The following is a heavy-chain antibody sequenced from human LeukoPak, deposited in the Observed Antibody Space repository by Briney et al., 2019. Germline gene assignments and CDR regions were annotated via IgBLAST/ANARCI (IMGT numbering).Heavy chain of an antibody. CDR3: ARSGAVLGIVYYMDV. J-gene: IGHJ6*03. D-gene: IGHD6-19*01. CDR1: GFTFTSYS. V-gene: IGHV3-30*03. Sequence: GGSLRLSCAASGFTFTSYSMNWVRQAPGKGLEWVAVISYDGTNKYYADSVKGRSTISRDNSKNTLYLQMNSLRAEDTAVYYCARSGAVLGIVYYMDVWGKGTTVTVSS. CDR2: ISYDGTNK.